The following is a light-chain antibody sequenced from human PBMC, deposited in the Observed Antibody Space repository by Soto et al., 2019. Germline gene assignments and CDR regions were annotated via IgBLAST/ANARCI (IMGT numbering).Light chain of an antibody. J-gene: IGKJ2*01. V-gene: IGKV3-20*01. CDR2: GAS. CDR1: QSVSSSY. CDR3: QQYGSSPRT. Sequence: EIVLTQSPGTLSLSPGERATLSCRASQSVSSSYLAWYQQKPGQAPRLLIYGASSRATGIPDRFSGSGSGTDFTLIISRLEPEDFAVCYCQQYGSSPRTFGQGTNLEIK.